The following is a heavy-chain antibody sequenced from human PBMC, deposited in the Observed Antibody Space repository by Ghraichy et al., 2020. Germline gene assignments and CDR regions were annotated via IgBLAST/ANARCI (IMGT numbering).Heavy chain of an antibody. D-gene: IGHD3-3*01. Sequence: GGSLRLSCAASGFTFSNYSMNWVRQAPGKGLEWISYINFTGSTTYYADSVKGRFSISRDNVKNSLYLQMNSLRDEAAAVYYCARANYDFWSASNYYYGMDFWGQGTTVTVSS. CDR3: ARANYDFWSASNYYYGMDF. J-gene: IGHJ6*02. CDR1: GFTFSNYS. CDR2: INFTGSTT. V-gene: IGHV3-48*02.